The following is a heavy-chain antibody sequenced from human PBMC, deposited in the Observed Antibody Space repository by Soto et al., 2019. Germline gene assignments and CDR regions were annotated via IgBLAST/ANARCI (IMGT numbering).Heavy chain of an antibody. CDR1: GFTFSSYD. CDR3: ATPACGGNCYSGFDF. D-gene: IGHD2-15*01. J-gene: IGHJ4*02. Sequence: GGSLRLSCAASGFTFSSYDMHWVRQAPGKGLEWVAVISYDGNNKFYADSVKGRFTISRDNSKNTLYLQMNSLRAEDTAVYYCATPACGGNCYSGFDFWGQGTLVTVSS. CDR2: ISYDGNNK. V-gene: IGHV3-30*03.